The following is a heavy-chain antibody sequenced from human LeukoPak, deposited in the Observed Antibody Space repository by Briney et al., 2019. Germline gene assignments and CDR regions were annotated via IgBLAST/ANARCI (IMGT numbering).Heavy chain of an antibody. D-gene: IGHD3-3*01. CDR1: GYTFSSYG. J-gene: IGHJ6*03. CDR2: IRYDGSNK. V-gene: IGHV3-30*02. CDR3: AKSIAIFGVAPYYYYMDV. Sequence: SCKASGYTFSSYGMHCVGQAPGKGVEGVAFIRYDGSNKYYADSVKGRFTISRDNSKNTLYLQMNSLRAEDTAVYYCAKSIAIFGVAPYYYYMDVWGKGTTVTVSS.